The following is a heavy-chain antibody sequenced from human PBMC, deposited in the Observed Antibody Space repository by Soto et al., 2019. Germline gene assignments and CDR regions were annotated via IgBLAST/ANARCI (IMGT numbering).Heavy chain of an antibody. J-gene: IGHJ4*02. CDR1: GGSISSYY. CDR3: ARYYGGYSDY. D-gene: IGHD3-10*01. CDR2: IYYSGST. Sequence: QVQLQESGPGLVKPSETLSLTCTVSGGSISSYYWSWIRQPPGKGLEWIGYIYYSGSTNYNPSLKSRVTISVDTSKNQFSVKLSSVTAADTAVYYCARYYGGYSDYWGQGTLVTVSS. V-gene: IGHV4-59*08.